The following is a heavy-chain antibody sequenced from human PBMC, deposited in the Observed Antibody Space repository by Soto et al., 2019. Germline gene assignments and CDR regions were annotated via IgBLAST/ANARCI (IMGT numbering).Heavy chain of an antibody. D-gene: IGHD3-22*01. CDR3: AKDLSPYYYDSSGYPLDGMDV. CDR2: ISGSGGST. V-gene: IGHV3-23*01. CDR1: GFTFSSYS. J-gene: IGHJ6*02. Sequence: GGSLILSCAAYGFTFSSYSMSWVRQAPGKGLEWVSAISGSGGSTYYADSVKGRFTISRDNSKNTLYLQMNSLRAEDTAVYYCAKDLSPYYYDSSGYPLDGMDVWGQETTVTVSS.